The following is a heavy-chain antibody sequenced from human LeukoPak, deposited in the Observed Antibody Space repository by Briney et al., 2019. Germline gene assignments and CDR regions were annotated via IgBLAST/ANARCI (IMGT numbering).Heavy chain of an antibody. Sequence: GAALEISCKGSGSCFTSYWISWGRQMAGKGLEWMGRIDPSDSDTNHNQSVQGHVTSSADNAISTAYRQWSSLKASDSAMYYCATEGRFDPGGEGTLVTVPS. CDR2: IDPSDSDT. CDR3: ATEGRFDP. V-gene: IGHV5-10-1*01. CDR1: GSCFTSYW. J-gene: IGHJ5*02.